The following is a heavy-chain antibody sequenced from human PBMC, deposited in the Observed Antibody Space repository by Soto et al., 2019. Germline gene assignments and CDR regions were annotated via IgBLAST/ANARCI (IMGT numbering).Heavy chain of an antibody. V-gene: IGHV5-51*01. CDR1: GYSFGHYW. CDR2: IYPDYSDT. J-gene: IGHJ4*02. D-gene: IGHD3-9*01. CDR3: VRRTNEHVSTGYYFDS. Sequence: GESLKISCKGSGYSFGHYWIAWVRQTPGKGLEWMGLIYPDYSDTRYSPSFQGQVTISADKSVNTAYLQWNNLKASDTAIYYCVRRTNEHVSTGYYFDSWGQGALVTVSS.